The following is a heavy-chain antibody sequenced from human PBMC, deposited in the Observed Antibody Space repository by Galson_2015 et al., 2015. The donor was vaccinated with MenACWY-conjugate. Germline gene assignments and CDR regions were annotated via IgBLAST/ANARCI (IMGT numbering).Heavy chain of an antibody. D-gene: IGHD1-1*01. Sequence: SLRLSCAASGFTFSSYWMSWVRQAPGKGLEWVANIKQDGSEKYYVDSVKGRFTITRDNAKNSLYLQMNSLRAEDTAVYYCARTAPGRTPAELDYWGQGTLVTVSS. CDR3: ARTAPGRTPAELDY. V-gene: IGHV3-7*03. J-gene: IGHJ4*02. CDR2: IKQDGSEK. CDR1: GFTFSSYW.